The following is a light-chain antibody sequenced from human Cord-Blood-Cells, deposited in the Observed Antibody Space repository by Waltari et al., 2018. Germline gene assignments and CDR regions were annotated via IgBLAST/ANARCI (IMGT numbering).Light chain of an antibody. CDR2: YDS. Sequence: SYVLTQPPSVSVAPGKTARITCGGNNIGSKSVHWYQQKPGQAPVLVIYYDSDRPSGIPERFSGSNSGNTATLTISRVEAGDEADYYCRVWDSSSDHWVFGGGTKLAV. CDR1: NIGSKS. J-gene: IGLJ3*02. CDR3: RVWDSSSDHWV. V-gene: IGLV3-21*04.